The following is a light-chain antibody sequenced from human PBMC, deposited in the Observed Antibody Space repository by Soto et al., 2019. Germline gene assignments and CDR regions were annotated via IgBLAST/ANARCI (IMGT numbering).Light chain of an antibody. J-gene: IGLJ2*01. CDR3: QSYDAIIQV. CDR1: SGNIASNF. V-gene: IGLV6-57*01. Sequence: NFMLTQPHSVSESPGKTVTISCTRSSGNIASNFVQWFQQRPGSSPITVIYEDKQRPSEVPDRFSGSIDTSSNSASLTISGLQTDDEADYYCQSYDAIIQVFGGGTKRTVL. CDR2: EDK.